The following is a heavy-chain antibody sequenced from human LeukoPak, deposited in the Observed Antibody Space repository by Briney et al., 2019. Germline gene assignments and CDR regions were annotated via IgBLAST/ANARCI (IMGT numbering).Heavy chain of an antibody. D-gene: IGHD2-8*01. CDR2: MKQDGSEK. V-gene: IGHV3-7*01. J-gene: IGHJ4*02. CDR1: GFTFSNYW. Sequence: GGSLRLSCAASGFTFSNYWMSWVRQAPGKGLEWVANMKQDGSEKNYVDSVKARFTISRDNAKNSLYLQMNSLRAEDTAVYYCARDTSGPDYWGQGILVTVSP. CDR3: ARDTSGPDY.